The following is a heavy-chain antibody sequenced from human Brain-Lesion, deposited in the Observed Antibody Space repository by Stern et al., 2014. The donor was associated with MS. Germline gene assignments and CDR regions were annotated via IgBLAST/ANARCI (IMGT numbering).Heavy chain of an antibody. CDR2: FDPEDGET. J-gene: IGHJ4*02. Sequence: QVQLVQSGAEVKKPGASVKVSCKVSGYTLTELTMHWVRQAPRKGLEWMGGFDPEDGETIYAQKFQGRVTMTEDTSTDTAYMELSSLRSEDTAVYYCATLSPGAGGNYYRHFDYWGQGTLVTVSS. CDR3: ATLSPGAGGNYYRHFDY. D-gene: IGHD1-26*01. CDR1: GYTLTELT. V-gene: IGHV1-24*01.